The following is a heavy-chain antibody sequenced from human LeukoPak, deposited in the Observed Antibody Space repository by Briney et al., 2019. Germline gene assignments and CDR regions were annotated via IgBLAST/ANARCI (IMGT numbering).Heavy chain of an antibody. D-gene: IGHD1-26*01. CDR1: GYTFTGYY. J-gene: IGHJ5*02. Sequence: ASVKVSCKASGYTFTGYYMHWVRQAPGQGLEWMGWINHNSGGTNYAQKFQGRVTMTRDTSISTAYMELSRLRSDDTAVYYCARDRDSGSYYVWFDPWGQGTLVTVSS. CDR3: ARDRDSGSYYVWFDP. V-gene: IGHV1-2*02. CDR2: INHNSGGT.